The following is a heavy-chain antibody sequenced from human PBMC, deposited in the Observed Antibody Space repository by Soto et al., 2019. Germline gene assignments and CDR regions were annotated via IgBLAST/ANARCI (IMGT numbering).Heavy chain of an antibody. D-gene: IGHD2-2*01. V-gene: IGHV1-18*01. CDR1: GYTFTSYG. Sequence: ASVKVSCKASGYTFTSYGISWVRQAPGQGLEWMGWISAYNGNTNYAQKLQGRVTMTTDTSTSTAYMELRSLRSDDTAVYYCARAPVPAALSNYYYYMDVWGKGTTVTVSS. CDR2: ISAYNGNT. CDR3: ARAPVPAALSNYYYYMDV. J-gene: IGHJ6*03.